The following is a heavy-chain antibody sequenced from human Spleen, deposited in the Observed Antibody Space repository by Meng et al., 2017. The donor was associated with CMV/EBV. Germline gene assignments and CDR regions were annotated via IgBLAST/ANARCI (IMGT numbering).Heavy chain of an antibody. Sequence: ASVKVSCKASGYTFSGYYMQWVRQAPGQGLEWMGWINPNSGGTNYAQKFQGRVTMTRDTSISTAYMELSRLRSDDTAVYFCARDGCSSSRCSLESNLFDPWGQGTLVTVSS. D-gene: IGHD2-2*01. CDR2: INPNSGGT. J-gene: IGHJ5*02. CDR1: GYTFSGYY. CDR3: ARDGCSSSRCSLESNLFDP. V-gene: IGHV1-2*02.